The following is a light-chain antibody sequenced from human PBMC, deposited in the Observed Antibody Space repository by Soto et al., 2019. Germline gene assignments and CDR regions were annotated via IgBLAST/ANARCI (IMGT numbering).Light chain of an antibody. CDR2: GAS. Sequence: EIVLTQSPGTLSLSPGERATLSCRASQSVSSSYLAWYQQKPGQAPRLLIYGASSRATGIPDRFSGSGSGTDCTLTISRLEPEDFAVYYCQQYDGSMYTFGQGTKLEF. CDR1: QSVSSSY. J-gene: IGKJ2*01. V-gene: IGKV3-20*01. CDR3: QQYDGSMYT.